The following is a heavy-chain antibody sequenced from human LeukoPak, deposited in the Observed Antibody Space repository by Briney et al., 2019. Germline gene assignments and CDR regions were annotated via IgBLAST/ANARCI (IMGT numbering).Heavy chain of an antibody. CDR1: GDSISSYY. V-gene: IGHV4-59*01. D-gene: IGHD3-10*01. J-gene: IGHJ4*02. CDR2: IYYSGST. Sequence: PSETLSLTCTVSGDSISSYYWSWIRQPPGKGLEWIGYIYYSGSTNYNPSLKSRVTISVDTSKNQFSLKLSSVTAADTAVYYCARGTLWFGELFPSYWGQGTLVTVSS. CDR3: ARGTLWFGELFPSY.